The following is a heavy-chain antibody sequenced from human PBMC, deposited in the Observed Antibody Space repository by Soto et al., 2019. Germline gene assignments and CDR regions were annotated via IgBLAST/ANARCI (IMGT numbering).Heavy chain of an antibody. CDR2: IIPIFGTA. CDR3: ARGAEDIVPGRDYDYYDMDV. Sequence: QVQLVQSGAEVKKPGSSVKVSCKASGGTFSSYAISWVRQAPGQGLEWMGGIIPIFGTANYAQKVQGRVTNTADKSKSTAYMELDSLRFEDTAVYYCARGAEDIVPGRDYDYYDMDVWGQGTKVTVSS. J-gene: IGHJ6*02. CDR1: GGTFSSYA. V-gene: IGHV1-69*06. D-gene: IGHD5-12*01.